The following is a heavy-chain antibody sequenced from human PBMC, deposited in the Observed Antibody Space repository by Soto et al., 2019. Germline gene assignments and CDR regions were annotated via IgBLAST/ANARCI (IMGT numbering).Heavy chain of an antibody. D-gene: IGHD6-13*01. Sequence: QVQLVQSGAEVKKPGSSVKVSCKASGGTFSSYAISWVRQAPGQGLEWMGGIIPISGTANYAQKFQGRVTITADESTSTAYMELSSLRSEDTAVYYCARSIAAAGSLNWYFDLWGRGTLVTVSS. J-gene: IGHJ2*01. CDR1: GGTFSSYA. CDR2: IIPISGTA. CDR3: ARSIAAAGSLNWYFDL. V-gene: IGHV1-69*01.